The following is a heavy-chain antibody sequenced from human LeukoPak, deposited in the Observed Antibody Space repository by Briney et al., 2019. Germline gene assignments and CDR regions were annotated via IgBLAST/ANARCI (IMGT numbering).Heavy chain of an antibody. Sequence: PSETLSLTCTVSGYSISSGYYWGWIRQPPGKGLEWIGSIYHSGSTYYNPSLKSRVTISVDTSKNQFSLKLSSVTAADTAVYYCARNTYYDYVWGSYEGKNREYYFDYWGQGTLVTVSS. J-gene: IGHJ4*02. V-gene: IGHV4-38-2*02. D-gene: IGHD3-16*01. CDR2: IYHSGST. CDR3: ARNTYYDYVWGSYEGKNREYYFDY. CDR1: GYSISSGYY.